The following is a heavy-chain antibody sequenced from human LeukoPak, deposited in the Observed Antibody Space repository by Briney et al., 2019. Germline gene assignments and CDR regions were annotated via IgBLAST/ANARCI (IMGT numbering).Heavy chain of an antibody. J-gene: IGHJ4*02. CDR3: ARDGIAGSQYYFDY. CDR2: INPSGGST. CDR1: GYTSTSYD. Sequence: ASVKVSCKASGYTSTSYDINWVRQATGQGLEWMGIINPSGGSTSYAQKFQGRVTMTRDTSTSTVYMELSSLRSEDTAVYYCARDGIAGSQYYFDYWGQGTLVTVSS. D-gene: IGHD3-10*01. V-gene: IGHV1-46*01.